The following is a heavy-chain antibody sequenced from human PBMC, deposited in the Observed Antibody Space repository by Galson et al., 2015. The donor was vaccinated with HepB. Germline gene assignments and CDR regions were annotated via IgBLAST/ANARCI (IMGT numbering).Heavy chain of an antibody. Sequence: SLRLSCAASGFTFSSYWMSWVRQAPGKGLEWVANIKQDGSEKFYVDSVKGRFTISRDNAKNSLYLQMNSLRAEDTAVYYCAPDCSSTSCFGDWGQGTLVTVSS. CDR3: APDCSSTSCFGD. J-gene: IGHJ4*02. CDR1: GFTFSSYW. V-gene: IGHV3-7*01. D-gene: IGHD2-2*01. CDR2: IKQDGSEK.